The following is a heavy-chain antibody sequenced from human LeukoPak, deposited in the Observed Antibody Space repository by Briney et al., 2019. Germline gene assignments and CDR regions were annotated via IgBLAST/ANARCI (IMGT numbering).Heavy chain of an antibody. J-gene: IGHJ5*02. CDR1: GFTFSSYG. Sequence: GGSLRLSCAASGFTFSSYGMHWVRQAPGKGLEWVSFIRYDGSNEYYADSVRGRFTISRDNSKNTLYLQMNSLRADDTAVYYCARADQWLGLSGWFDPWGQGTLVTVSS. V-gene: IGHV3-30*02. CDR3: ARADQWLGLSGWFDP. D-gene: IGHD6-19*01. CDR2: IRYDGSNE.